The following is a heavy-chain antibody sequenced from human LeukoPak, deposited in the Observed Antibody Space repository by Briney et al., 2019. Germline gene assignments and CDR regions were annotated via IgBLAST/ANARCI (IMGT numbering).Heavy chain of an antibody. Sequence: SETLSLTCTVSLDSTTSNFWSWVRQPPGKGLEWIGEIHKSGSPNYNPSLQSRVTISIDRPRNQTALELSSVTAADTAVYYCAREILGGFNPGAYWGQGTLVTVSS. CDR3: AREILGGFNPGAY. CDR2: IHKSGSP. CDR1: LDSTTSNF. J-gene: IGHJ4*02. D-gene: IGHD1-14*01. V-gene: IGHV4-4*02.